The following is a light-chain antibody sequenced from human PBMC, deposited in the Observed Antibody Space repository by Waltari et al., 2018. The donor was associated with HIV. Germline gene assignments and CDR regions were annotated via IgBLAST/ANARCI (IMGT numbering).Light chain of an antibody. V-gene: IGLV1-47*02. CDR3: ASRDDNLSHWV. CDR1: RSTIGNNF. Sequence: QSVLTQTPSMSRPPGQRVFISCSGSRSTIGNNFFSWFQQVSGRAPKLLIYNSDQRPSGVPDRFSAAKSGSSASLAITGLQSDDEAVYFCASRDDNLSHWVFGGGTKLTV. J-gene: IGLJ3*02. CDR2: NSD.